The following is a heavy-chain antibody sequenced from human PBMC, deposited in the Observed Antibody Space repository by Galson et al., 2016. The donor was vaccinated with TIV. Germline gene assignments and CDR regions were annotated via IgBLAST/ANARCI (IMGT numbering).Heavy chain of an antibody. CDR2: MNPYSGNT. CDR1: GYSFINHD. V-gene: IGHV1-8*02. J-gene: IGHJ5*02. CDR3: ARAVGGNWFDP. Sequence: SVKVSCKASGYSFINHDINWVRQATGQGLEWMGWMNPYSGNTGYAQKFQGRVTMTRNTAISTAYMKLNSLTSEDTAVYYCARAVGGNWFDPWGQGTLVTVSS. D-gene: IGHD3-16*01.